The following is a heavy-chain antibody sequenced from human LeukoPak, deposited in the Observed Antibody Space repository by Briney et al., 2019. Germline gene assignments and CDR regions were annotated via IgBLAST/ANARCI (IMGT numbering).Heavy chain of an antibody. J-gene: IGHJ4*02. CDR2: MTPNNNNT. V-gene: IGHV1-8*01. D-gene: IGHD6-13*01. Sequence: ASVKVSCKASGYTFTKYGINWVRQAPGQGLEWMGWMTPNNNNTGYAQNFQGRITMTSDTSTSTAYMELSSLTYDDTAVYYCARGWTGKWQVVLAYWGQGTLVTVSS. CDR1: GYTFTKYG. CDR3: ARGWTGKWQVVLAY.